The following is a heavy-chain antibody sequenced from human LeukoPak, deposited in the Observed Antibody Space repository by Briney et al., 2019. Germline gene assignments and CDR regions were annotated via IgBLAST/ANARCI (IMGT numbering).Heavy chain of an antibody. J-gene: IGHJ3*01. D-gene: IGHD2-2*02. CDR2: IYSSGNT. V-gene: IGHV4-4*07. CDR1: GGSISSYF. Sequence: PSETLSLTCTVSGGSISSYFWSWIRQPAGKGQEWIGRIYSSGNTNYNPSLKSRVTMSVDTSKNQFSLKLSSVTAADTAVYYCARGSASPAAIPFDFWGQGTMVTVSS. CDR3: ARGSASPAAIPFDF.